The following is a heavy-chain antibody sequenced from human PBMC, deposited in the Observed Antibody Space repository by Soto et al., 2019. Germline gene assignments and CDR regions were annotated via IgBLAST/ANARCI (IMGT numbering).Heavy chain of an antibody. D-gene: IGHD4-17*01. J-gene: IGHJ6*02. CDR1: GFTFSSYG. CDR2: MSYDGSNK. Sequence: GGSLRLSCAASGFTFSSYGMHWVRQAPGKGLEWVAVMSYDGSNKYYADSVKGRFTISRDNSKNTLYLQMNSLRAEDTAVYYCAKEMVTVTMYYGMDVWGQGTTVTVSS. CDR3: AKEMVTVTMYYGMDV. V-gene: IGHV3-30*18.